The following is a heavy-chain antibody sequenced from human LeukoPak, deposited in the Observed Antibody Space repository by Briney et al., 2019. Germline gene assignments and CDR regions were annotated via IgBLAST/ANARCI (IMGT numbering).Heavy chain of an antibody. J-gene: IGHJ4*02. CDR3: VKGAVAAD. CDR2: INQDASSI. D-gene: IGHD2-15*01. V-gene: IGHV3-7*04. CDR1: GFTFSSYW. Sequence: GGSLRLSCAASGFTFSSYWMSWVRQAPDKGLEWVANINQDASSINYAGSVKGRFTISRDNAKKSLYLQMNSLRAEDTAVYYCVKGAVAADWGQGTLVTASS.